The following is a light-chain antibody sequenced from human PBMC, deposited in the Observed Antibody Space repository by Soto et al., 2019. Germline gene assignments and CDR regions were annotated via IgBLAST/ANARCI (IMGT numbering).Light chain of an antibody. J-gene: IGLJ3*02. V-gene: IGLV2-14*01. CDR3: SSYTSNSALV. Sequence: QSALTQPASVSGSPGQSITISCTGTSSDVGAYDYVSWYQQHPDKAPKLMIFEVSDRPSGVSNRFSGSNSGNTASLTISGLQAEDEADYFCSSYTSNSALVVGGGTKVTV. CDR1: SSDVGAYDY. CDR2: EVS.